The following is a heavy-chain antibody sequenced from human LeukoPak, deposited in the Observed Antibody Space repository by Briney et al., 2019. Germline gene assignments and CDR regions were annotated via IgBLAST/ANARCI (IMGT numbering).Heavy chain of an antibody. CDR1: GYTLTELS. J-gene: IGHJ4*02. D-gene: IGHD3-10*01. Sequence: ASVKVSCKVSGYTLTELSMHWVRQAPGKGLEWMGGFDPEDGETIYAQKFQGRVTMTRDTSISTAYMELSRLRSDDTAVYYCARFLWPAYYFDYWGQGTLVTVSS. CDR2: FDPEDGET. CDR3: ARFLWPAYYFDY. V-gene: IGHV1-24*01.